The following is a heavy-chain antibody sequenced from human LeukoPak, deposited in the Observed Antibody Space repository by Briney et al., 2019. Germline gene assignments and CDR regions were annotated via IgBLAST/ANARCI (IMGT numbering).Heavy chain of an antibody. CDR3: ARGTRITMVRGVITEYNWFDP. CDR1: GGSFSGYY. Sequence: PETLSLTCAVYGGSFSGYYWSWIRQPPGKGLEWIGEINHSGSTNYNPSLKSRVTISVDTSKNQFSLKLSSVTAAATAVYYCARGTRITMVRGVITEYNWFDPWGQGTLVTVSS. J-gene: IGHJ5*02. CDR2: INHSGST. V-gene: IGHV4-34*01. D-gene: IGHD3-10*01.